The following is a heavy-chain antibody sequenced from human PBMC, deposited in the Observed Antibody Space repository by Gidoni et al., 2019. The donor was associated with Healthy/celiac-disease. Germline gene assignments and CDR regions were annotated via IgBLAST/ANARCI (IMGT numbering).Heavy chain of an antibody. J-gene: IGHJ3*02. CDR3: ARSMIVVAHDAFDI. D-gene: IGHD3-22*01. V-gene: IGHV3-72*01. CDR2: TRNKANSYTT. Sequence: EVQLVESGGGLVQPGGSLRLSCAASGFTFSDHYMDWVRQAPGKGLEWVGRTRNKANSYTTEYAASVKGRFTISRDDSKNSLYLQMNSLKTEDTAVYYCARSMIVVAHDAFDIWGQGTMVTVSS. CDR1: GFTFSDHY.